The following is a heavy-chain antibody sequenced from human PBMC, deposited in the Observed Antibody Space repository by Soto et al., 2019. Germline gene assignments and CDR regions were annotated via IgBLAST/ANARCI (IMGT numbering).Heavy chain of an antibody. J-gene: IGHJ4*01. CDR1: GYSSSQTY. Sequence: ASVKVSCKAYGYSSSQTYVVWVRQAPGQGLEWMGWISAYNGNTSYAQKLQGRVTMTTDTSTSTAYMELRSLRSDDTAVYYCARDGPPVDYWGQ. CDR3: ARDGPPVDY. V-gene: IGHV1-18*01. CDR2: ISAYNGNT.